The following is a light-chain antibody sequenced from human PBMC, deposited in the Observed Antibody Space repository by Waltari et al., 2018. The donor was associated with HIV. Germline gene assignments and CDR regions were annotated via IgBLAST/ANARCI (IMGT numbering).Light chain of an antibody. CDR1: SSDVGSSNS. CDR2: DVN. J-gene: IGLJ1*01. CDR3: SSYTGSDTLLGV. Sequence: QSALTQPASVSGSPGQSITISFPGTSSDVGSSNSFSWYHQPPGQAPKLIIYDVNYRPSGISSRFSGSKSGNTASLTISGLQAEDEADYYCSSYTGSDTLLGVFGTGTKVTVL. V-gene: IGLV2-14*01.